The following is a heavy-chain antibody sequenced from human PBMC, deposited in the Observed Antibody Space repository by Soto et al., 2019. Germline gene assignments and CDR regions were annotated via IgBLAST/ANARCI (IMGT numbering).Heavy chain of an antibody. CDR3: ARALNTQVGGLDV. J-gene: IGHJ6*02. CDR2: ISSSGSTI. D-gene: IGHD3-16*01. V-gene: IGHV3-48*03. Sequence: PGGSLRLSCAASGFTFSSYEMNWVRQAPGKGLEWVSYISSSGSTIYYADSVKGRFTISRDNAKNSLYLQMNSLRAEDTAVYYCARALNTQVGGLDVWGQGXTVTVYS. CDR1: GFTFSSYE.